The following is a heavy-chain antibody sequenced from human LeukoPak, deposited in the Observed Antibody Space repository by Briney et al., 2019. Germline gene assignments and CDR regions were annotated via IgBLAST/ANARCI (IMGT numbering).Heavy chain of an antibody. D-gene: IGHD6-19*01. Sequence: ASVKVSCKASGYSFTSYYVHWVRQAPGHGLEWMGVINPNGGTTTYAQKFQGRVSMTSDTSTSTVYMELSTLRSDDTAVYYCAREGYTSGWNRGRNFQPWGQGSLVTVSA. CDR2: INPNGGTT. CDR3: AREGYTSGWNRGRNFQP. CDR1: GYSFTSYY. V-gene: IGHV1-46*01. J-gene: IGHJ1*01.